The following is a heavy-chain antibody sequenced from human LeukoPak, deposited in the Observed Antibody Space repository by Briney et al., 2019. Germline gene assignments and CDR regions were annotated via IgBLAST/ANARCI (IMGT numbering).Heavy chain of an antibody. Sequence: PGRSLRLSCAASGFTFSSYAMHWVRQAPGKGLEWVAVIWYDGSNKYYADSVKGRFTISRDNSKNTLYLQMNSLRAEDTAVYYCARDSGYVSDDAFDIWGQGTMVTVSS. CDR3: ARDSGYVSDDAFDI. CDR2: IWYDGSNK. V-gene: IGHV3-33*08. CDR1: GFTFSSYA. J-gene: IGHJ3*02. D-gene: IGHD5-12*01.